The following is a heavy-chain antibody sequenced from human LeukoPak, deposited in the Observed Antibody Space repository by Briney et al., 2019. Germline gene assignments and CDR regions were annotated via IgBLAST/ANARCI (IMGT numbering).Heavy chain of an antibody. J-gene: IGHJ4*02. V-gene: IGHV4-38-2*02. CDR2: IYHSGST. D-gene: IGHD6-19*01. Sequence: SETLSLTCTVSGYSISSGYYWGWIRQPPGKGLEWIGSIYHSGSTYYNPSLKSRVTISVDTSKNQFSLKLSSVTAADTAVYYCARVEPAAAWLGGLDYWGQGTLVTVSS. CDR1: GYSISSGYY. CDR3: ARVEPAAAWLGGLDY.